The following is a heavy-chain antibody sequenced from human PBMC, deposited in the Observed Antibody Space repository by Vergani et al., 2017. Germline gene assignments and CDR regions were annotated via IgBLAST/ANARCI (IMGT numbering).Heavy chain of an antibody. CDR3: AKLQGTVTTSVGH. CDR2: IRYDGSNK. CDR1: GFTFSSYA. V-gene: IGHV3-30*02. Sequence: QVQLVESGGGVVQPGRSLRLSCAASGFTFSSYAMHWVRQAPGKGLEWVAFIRYDGSNKYYADSVKGRFTISRDNSKNTLYLQMNSLRAEDTAVYYCAKLQGTVTTSVGHWGQGTLVTVSS. J-gene: IGHJ4*02. D-gene: IGHD4-17*01.